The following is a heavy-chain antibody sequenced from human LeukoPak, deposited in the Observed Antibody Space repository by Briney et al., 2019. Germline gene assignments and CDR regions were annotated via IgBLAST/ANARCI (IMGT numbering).Heavy chain of an antibody. V-gene: IGHV3-23*01. CDR3: AKVRRPAAYYYGMDV. CDR2: ISGSGGST. D-gene: IGHD2-2*01. CDR1: GFTFSSYA. J-gene: IGHJ6*02. Sequence: GGSLRFSCAASGFTFSSYAMSWVRQAPGKGLEWVSAISGSGGSTYYADSVKGRFTISRDNSKNTLYLQMNSLRAEDTAVYYCAKVRRPAAYYYGMDVWGQGTTVTVSS.